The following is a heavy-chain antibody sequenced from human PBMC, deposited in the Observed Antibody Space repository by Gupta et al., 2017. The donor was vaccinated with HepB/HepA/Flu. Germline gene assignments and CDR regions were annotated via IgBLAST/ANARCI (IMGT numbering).Heavy chain of an antibody. CDR2: IWFDGSNK. J-gene: IGHJ4*02. CDR1: GLTFGSHG. V-gene: IGHV3-33*01. CDR3: ARAESALIRGPFDY. D-gene: IGHD5-18*01. Sequence: QVQLVESGGGVVEPGRSLRLSCAASGLTFGSHGMHWVRQAPGKGLELVAVIWFDGSNKYYADSVKGRFTISRDNSNNTLFLHMDSLRAEDTAVYFCARAESALIRGPFDYWGQGTQVTVSS.